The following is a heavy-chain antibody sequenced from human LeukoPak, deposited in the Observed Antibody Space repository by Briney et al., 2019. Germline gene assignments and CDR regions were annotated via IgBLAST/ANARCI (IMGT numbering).Heavy chain of an antibody. J-gene: IGHJ4*02. CDR2: IYTSGST. D-gene: IGHD6-13*01. V-gene: IGHV4-4*07. CDR3: AREQGGAAAGYFDY. Sequence: SETLSLTCAVYGGSFSGYYWSWIRQPAGKGLEWIGRIYTSGSTNYNPSLKSRVTMSVDTSKNQFSLKLSSVTAADTAVYYCAREQGGAAAGYFDYWGQGTLVAVSS. CDR1: GGSFSGYY.